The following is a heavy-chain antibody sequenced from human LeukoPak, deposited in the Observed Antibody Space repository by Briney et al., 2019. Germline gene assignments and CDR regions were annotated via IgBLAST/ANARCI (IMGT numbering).Heavy chain of an antibody. J-gene: IGHJ4*02. CDR1: GYTFTSYG. V-gene: IGHV1-18*01. Sequence: ASVKVSCKASGYTFTSYGISWVRQAPGQGLEWMGWISAYNGNTNYAQKLQGRVTITTDESTSTAYMELSSLRSEDTAVYYCATYRDYYGSGSSSDYWGQGTLVTVSS. D-gene: IGHD3-10*01. CDR2: ISAYNGNT. CDR3: ATYRDYYGSGSSSDY.